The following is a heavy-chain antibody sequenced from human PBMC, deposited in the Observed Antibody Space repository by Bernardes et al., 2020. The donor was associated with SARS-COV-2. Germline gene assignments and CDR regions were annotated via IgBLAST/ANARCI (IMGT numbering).Heavy chain of an antibody. CDR3: ARARQGTIWFGELLTEGFDP. CDR1: GGSISSYY. V-gene: IGHV4-59*01. Sequence: SETLSLTCTVSGGSISSYYWSWIRQPPGKGLEWIGYIYYSGSTNYNPSLKSRVTISVDTSKNQFSLTLSSVTAADTAVYYCARARQGTIWFGELLTEGFDPWSQGTLVTVSS. D-gene: IGHD3-10*01. CDR2: IYYSGST. J-gene: IGHJ5*02.